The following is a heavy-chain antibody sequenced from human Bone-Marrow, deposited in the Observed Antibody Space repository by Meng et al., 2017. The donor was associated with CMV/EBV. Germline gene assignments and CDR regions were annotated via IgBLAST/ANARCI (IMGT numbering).Heavy chain of an antibody. D-gene: IGHD4-11*01. CDR3: ARVTTLYYYYGMDV. J-gene: IGHJ6*02. Sequence: GGSLRLSCAASGFTFSSYSMNWVRQAPGKGLEWVSYISSSSSTIYYADSVKGRFTTSRDNAKNSLYLQMNSLRAEDTAVYYCARVTTLYYYYGMDVWGQGTMVTVSS. V-gene: IGHV3-48*04. CDR1: GFTFSSYS. CDR2: ISSSSSTI.